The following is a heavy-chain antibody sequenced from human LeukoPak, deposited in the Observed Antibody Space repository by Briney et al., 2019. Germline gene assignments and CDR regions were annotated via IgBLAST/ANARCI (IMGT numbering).Heavy chain of an antibody. CDR1: GYSFTSYC. Sequence: GESLKISCKVSGYSFTSYCIGWVRQMRGKGLEWMGIIYPGDSGPTYSPSFQGQVTISVDKSINTAYPQWSSLQASDTAMYYCGMSGDRVPLQDDVFDVWGQGTMVTVST. CDR3: GMSGDRVPLQDDVFDV. J-gene: IGHJ3*01. CDR2: IYPGDSGP. D-gene: IGHD1-26*01. V-gene: IGHV5-51*01.